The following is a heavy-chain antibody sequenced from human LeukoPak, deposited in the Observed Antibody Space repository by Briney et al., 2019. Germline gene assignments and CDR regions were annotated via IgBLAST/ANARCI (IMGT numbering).Heavy chain of an antibody. Sequence: SETLSLTCTVSGGSISSYYWSWIRQPPGKGLEWIGYIYYSGSTNYNPSLKSRVTISVDTSKNQFSLKLSSVTAADTAVYYCARVPCSGGSCYGWFDPWGQGTLVTVSS. CDR1: GGSISSYY. J-gene: IGHJ5*02. CDR2: IYYSGST. V-gene: IGHV4-59*08. D-gene: IGHD2-15*01. CDR3: ARVPCSGGSCYGWFDP.